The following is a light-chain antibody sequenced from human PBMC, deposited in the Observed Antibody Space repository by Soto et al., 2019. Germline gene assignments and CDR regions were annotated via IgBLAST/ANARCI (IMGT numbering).Light chain of an antibody. V-gene: IGKV4-1*01. J-gene: IGKJ3*01. Sequence: DIVLTQSPDSLAVSLGERATINCKSSQSVLYSSNNKNYLAWYQQKPGQPPKLLIYWASTRESGVPERFSGSGSGADFNLAISRLPAEDVAVYYCQQYYSTPFTFGPGTKVDIK. CDR3: QQYYSTPFT. CDR2: WAS. CDR1: QSVLYSSNNKNY.